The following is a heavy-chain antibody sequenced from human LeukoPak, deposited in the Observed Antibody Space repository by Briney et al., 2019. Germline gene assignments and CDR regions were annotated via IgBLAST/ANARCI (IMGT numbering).Heavy chain of an antibody. CDR2: ISGSGGGT. Sequence: GGSLRLSCAASGFTFSSYAMSWVRQAPGKRQERVSAISGSGGGTYYADSVKGRFTISRDNSQNTLYVQMNSLRAEDTAVYYCAKSSGSYPYYFDYWGQGTLVTVSS. V-gene: IGHV3-23*01. CDR1: GFTFSSYA. CDR3: AKSSGSYPYYFDY. J-gene: IGHJ4*02. D-gene: IGHD1-26*01.